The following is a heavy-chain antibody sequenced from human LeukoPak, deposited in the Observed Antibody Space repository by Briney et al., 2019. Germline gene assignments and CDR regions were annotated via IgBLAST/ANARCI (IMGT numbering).Heavy chain of an antibody. Sequence: GGSLRPSCSASGFKFDDYAMHWVRQVPGKGLEWVSGISWDNISVGYADSVKGRFTISRDNAKNSLYLQMDSLTSDDVAFYYCTKAFSATWYGESWFDSWGQGTLVTVSS. V-gene: IGHV3-9*03. J-gene: IGHJ5*01. CDR3: TKAFSATWYGESWFDS. CDR2: ISWDNISV. CDR1: GFKFDDYA. D-gene: IGHD4-17*01.